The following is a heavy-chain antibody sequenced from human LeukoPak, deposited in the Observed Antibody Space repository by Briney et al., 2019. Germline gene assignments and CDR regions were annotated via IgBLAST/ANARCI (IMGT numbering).Heavy chain of an antibody. V-gene: IGHV4-4*07. D-gene: IGHD3-10*01. CDR2: TYTSGST. CDR1: GGSISSYY. J-gene: IGHJ4*02. Sequence: SETLSLTCTVSGGSISSYYWSWIRQPAGKGLEWIGRTYTSGSTNYNPSLKSRVTMSVDTSKNQFSLKLSSVTAADTAVYYCARGTITMVRGVIPNYFDYWGQGTLVTVSS. CDR3: ARGTITMVRGVIPNYFDY.